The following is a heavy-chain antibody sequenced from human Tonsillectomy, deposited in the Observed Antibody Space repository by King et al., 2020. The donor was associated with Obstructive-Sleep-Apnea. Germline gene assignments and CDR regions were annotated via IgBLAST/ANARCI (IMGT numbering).Heavy chain of an antibody. Sequence: VQLVESGAEVKKPGESLRISCKGSGFSITNYWITWVRQMPGRGLEWLGRIDPSDSYTDYSPSFQGHVTMSVDKSSSTAHLQWSSLKASDSAIYFCARPGYSDGYDGLGGLDVWGQGTTVTVSS. CDR3: ARPGYSDGYDGLGGLDV. CDR1: GFSITNYW. D-gene: IGHD5-18*01. CDR2: IDPSDSYT. V-gene: IGHV5-10-1*03. J-gene: IGHJ6*02.